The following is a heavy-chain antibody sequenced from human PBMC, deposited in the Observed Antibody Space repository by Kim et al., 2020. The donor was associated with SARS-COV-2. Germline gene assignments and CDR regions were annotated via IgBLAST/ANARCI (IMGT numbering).Heavy chain of an antibody. D-gene: IGHD6-13*01. J-gene: IGHJ4*02. Sequence: GGSLRLSCVASGFTFSSYEMNWVRQAPGKGLEWVSYISGRATTMYYADSVKGRFTISRDNAKNSLYLQMNSLRAEDTAVYYCARRAAVGMGGGDYWGQGTLVTVSS. V-gene: IGHV3-48*03. CDR1: GFTFSSYE. CDR2: ISGRATTM. CDR3: ARRAAVGMGGGDY.